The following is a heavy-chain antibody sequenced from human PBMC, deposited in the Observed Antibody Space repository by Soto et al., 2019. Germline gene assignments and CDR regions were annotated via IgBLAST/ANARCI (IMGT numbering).Heavy chain of an antibody. J-gene: IGHJ5*02. CDR3: AMFWGALATIAGWFGP. CDR2: IYQTGST. D-gene: IGHD3-3*01. Sequence: QVQLQESGPGLVKPSGTLSLTCTVSNGSINSGNCWSWVRQPPGKGLEGIGDIYQTGSTNYNQSHRTRGSFSLSISENKYSLSLSSVTAADTAVYLCAMFWGALATIAGWFGPWGRGILVTVSS. CDR1: NGSINSGNC. V-gene: IGHV4-4*02.